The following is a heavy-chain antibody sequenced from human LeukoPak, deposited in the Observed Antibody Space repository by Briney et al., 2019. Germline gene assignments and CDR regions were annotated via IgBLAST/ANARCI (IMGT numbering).Heavy chain of an antibody. CDR3: VKDLSYESSGSVIEN. V-gene: IGHV3-43*01. J-gene: IGHJ4*02. D-gene: IGHD3-22*01. CDR1: GFTFEDYT. CDR2: ISWDGTT. Sequence: PGGSLRLSCAASGFTFEDYTMHWVRQGPGKTLEWVSLISWDGTTYYADSLKGRFTISRDNSINSLYLQMDTLTTDDTAFYYCVKDLSYESSGSVIENWGQGTLVTVSS.